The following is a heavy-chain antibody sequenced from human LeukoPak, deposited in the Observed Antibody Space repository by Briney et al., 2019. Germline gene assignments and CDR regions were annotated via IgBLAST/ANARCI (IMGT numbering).Heavy chain of an antibody. CDR2: INHSGST. J-gene: IGHJ4*02. CDR1: GGSFSGYY. Sequence: SETLSLTCAVYGGSFSGYYWSWIRQPPGKGLEWIGEINHSGSTNYNPSLKSRVTISVDTSKNQFSLKLSSVTAADTAVYYCARRAARSFDYWGKGTLVTVSS. D-gene: IGHD6-6*01. CDR3: ARRAARSFDY. V-gene: IGHV4-34*01.